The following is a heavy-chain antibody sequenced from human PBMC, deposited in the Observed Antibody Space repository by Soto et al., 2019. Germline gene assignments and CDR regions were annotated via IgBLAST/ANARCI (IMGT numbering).Heavy chain of an antibody. CDR3: TRDGDGRMTTNPYYYYGMDV. D-gene: IGHD2-21*02. J-gene: IGHJ6*02. CDR2: VYYSGGA. Sequence: PSETLSLTCTVSGGSISGYYWSWIRQPPGMGLEWIGNVYYSGGAKYNPSVKRRVSISVDTSKNQFSLNLSSVTAADTAVYYCTRDGDGRMTTNPYYYYGMDVWGPGITVTVS. CDR1: GGSISGYY. V-gene: IGHV4-59*01.